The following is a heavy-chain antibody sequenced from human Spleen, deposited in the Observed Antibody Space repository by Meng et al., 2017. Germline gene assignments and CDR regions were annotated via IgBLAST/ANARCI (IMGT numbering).Heavy chain of an antibody. D-gene: IGHD3-10*01. V-gene: IGHV1-18*01. CDR3: ARGTPGRSYSDY. J-gene: IGHJ4*02. CDR2: FVNNVDT. Sequence: QVHLLQAGAEVKKPGAAVRVSCEASGYTCASYGISWLRQAPGQGLEWMGWFVNNVDTYSAQKFQGRVTMTTDTHTSTAFMELRSLRSDDTAVYYCARGTPGRSYSDYWGQGTLVTVSS. CDR1: GYTCASYG.